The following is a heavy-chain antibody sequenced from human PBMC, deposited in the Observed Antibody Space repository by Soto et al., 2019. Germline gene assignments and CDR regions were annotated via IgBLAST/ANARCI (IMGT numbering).Heavy chain of an antibody. CDR2: IYYSGIT. CDR3: ARDSPYYDFWSGYYKYYYYGMDV. J-gene: IGHJ6*02. V-gene: IGHV4-59*01. Sequence: PSETLSLTCTVSGGSISSYYLSWIRQPPGKGLEWIVYIYYSGITNYNPSLKSRVTISVDASENQFSLKLSSVTAADTAVYYCARDSPYYDFWSGYYKYYYYGMDVWGQGTTVTVSS. D-gene: IGHD3-3*01. CDR1: GGSISSYY.